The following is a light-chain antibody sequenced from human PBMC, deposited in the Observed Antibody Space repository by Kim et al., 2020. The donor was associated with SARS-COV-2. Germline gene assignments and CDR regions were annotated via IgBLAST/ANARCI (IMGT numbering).Light chain of an antibody. CDR1: QSVSSN. CDR2: GAS. J-gene: IGKJ5*01. Sequence: EIVMTQSPATLSVSQGERATLSCRASQSVSSNLAWYLQKSGQAPRLLNCGASTRATGIPDRFSGSGSGTEFTLTISSLQSEDLPVYYCQQYSNWPITFGQGTRLEIK. CDR3: QQYSNWPIT. V-gene: IGKV3-15*01.